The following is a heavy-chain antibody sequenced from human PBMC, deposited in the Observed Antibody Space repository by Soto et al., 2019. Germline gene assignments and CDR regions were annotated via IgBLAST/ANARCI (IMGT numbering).Heavy chain of an antibody. Sequence: PSETLSLTCTVSGGSISSSSYYWGWLRQPPGKGLEWIGSIYYSGSTYYNPSLKSRVTISVDTSKNQFSLKLSSVTAADTAVYYCARAVDIVATISYYYYGMDVWGQGTTVTVSS. CDR2: IYYSGST. J-gene: IGHJ6*02. D-gene: IGHD5-12*01. V-gene: IGHV4-39*01. CDR3: ARAVDIVATISYYYYGMDV. CDR1: GGSISSSSYY.